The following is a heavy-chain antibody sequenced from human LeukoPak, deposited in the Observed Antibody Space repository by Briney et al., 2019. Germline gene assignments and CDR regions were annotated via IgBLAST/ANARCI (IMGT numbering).Heavy chain of an antibody. J-gene: IGHJ4*02. CDR3: VRRVNSGTYYYFDY. V-gene: IGHV3-74*01. CDR1: EFTFRNYW. CDR2: INGDGSYT. Sequence: GGSLRLSCAASEFTFRNYWMSWVRQAPGKGLVWVSLINGDGSYTNYADSVKGRSTISRDDAKNTLYLQMNSLRAEDTAVYYCVRRVNSGTYYYFDYWGQGTLVTDSS. D-gene: IGHD1-26*01.